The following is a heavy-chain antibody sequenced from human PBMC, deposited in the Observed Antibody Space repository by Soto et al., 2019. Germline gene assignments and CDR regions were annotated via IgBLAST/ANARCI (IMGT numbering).Heavy chain of an antibody. CDR2: ISYDGSNK. V-gene: IGHV3-30-3*01. J-gene: IGHJ4*02. CDR1: GFTFSSYA. Sequence: QVQLVESGGGVVQPGRSLRLSCAASGFTFSSYAMHWVRQAPGKGLEWVAVISYDGSNKYYADCVKGRFTISRDNSKNTLYLQMNSLRAEDTAVYYCARDGVNWNLAYYFDYWGQGTLVPVS. CDR3: ARDGVNWNLAYYFDY. D-gene: IGHD1-1*01.